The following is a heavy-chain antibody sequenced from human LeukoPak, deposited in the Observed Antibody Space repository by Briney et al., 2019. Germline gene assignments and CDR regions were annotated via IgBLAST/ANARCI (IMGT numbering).Heavy chain of an antibody. J-gene: IGHJ4*02. V-gene: IGHV1-2*06. D-gene: IGHD2-2*02. CDR2: INPNSGGT. CDR3: AKVSIVVPAAIEYFDY. CDR1: GYTFTSYD. Sequence: GASVKVSCKASGYTFTSYDINWVRQAPGQGLEWMGRINPNSGGTNYAQKFQGRVTMTRDTSISTAYMELSRLRSDDTAVYYCAKVSIVVPAAIEYFDYWGQGTLVTVSS.